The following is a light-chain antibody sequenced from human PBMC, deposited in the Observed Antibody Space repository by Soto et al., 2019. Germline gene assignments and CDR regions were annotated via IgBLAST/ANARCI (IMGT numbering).Light chain of an antibody. CDR3: QRDGGSPLYT. CDR2: GAS. V-gene: IGKV3-20*01. Sequence: EIVLTQSPGTLSLSPGERATLSCRASQSVSSSYLGWYQQKPGQAPRLLIYGASSRATGIPDRFSGSGSGTDFTLTSSRLEPEDFAVYYCQRDGGSPLYTFGQGTKLEIK. J-gene: IGKJ2*01. CDR1: QSVSSSY.